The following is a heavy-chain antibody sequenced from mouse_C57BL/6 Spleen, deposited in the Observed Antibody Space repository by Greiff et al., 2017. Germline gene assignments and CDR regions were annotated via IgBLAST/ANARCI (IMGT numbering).Heavy chain of an antibody. Sequence: QVQLQQPGAELVKPGASVKLSCKASGYTFTSYWMHWVKQRPGQGLEWIGMIHPNSGSTNYNEKFKSKATLTVDKSSSTAYMQLSSLTSEDSAVYDCARKGNYYGSKDYFDYWGQGTTLTVSS. V-gene: IGHV1-64*01. CDR3: ARKGNYYGSKDYFDY. CDR1: GYTFTSYW. D-gene: IGHD1-1*01. J-gene: IGHJ2*01. CDR2: IHPNSGST.